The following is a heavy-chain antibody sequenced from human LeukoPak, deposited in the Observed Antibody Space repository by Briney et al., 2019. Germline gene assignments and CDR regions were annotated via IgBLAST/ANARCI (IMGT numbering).Heavy chain of an antibody. Sequence: GASVKVSCKASGYTFTSYYMHWVRQAPGQGLEWMGIISPSGGSTSYAQKFQGRVTMTRDTSTSTVYMELSSLRSEDTAVYYCARDHGLRWELLPSVDNWFDPWGQGTLVTVSS. V-gene: IGHV1-46*01. CDR2: ISPSGGST. CDR1: GYTFTSYY. CDR3: ARDHGLRWELLPSVDNWFDP. J-gene: IGHJ5*02. D-gene: IGHD1-26*01.